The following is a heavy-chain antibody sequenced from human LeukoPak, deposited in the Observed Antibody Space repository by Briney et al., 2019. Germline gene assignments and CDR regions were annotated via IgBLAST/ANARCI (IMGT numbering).Heavy chain of an antibody. V-gene: IGHV1-2*06. Sequence: GASVKVSGEASGYTFTDYYIHWVRQAPGQGLEWMGRINPDTGGSIYAQKFQGRVTMTRDTSISTAYMELSRLRSDDTAVYFCATFFADSSGWYLFEYLGQGNLVNGSP. CDR3: ATFFADSSGWYLFEY. CDR1: GYTFTDYY. D-gene: IGHD6-19*01. CDR2: INPDTGGS. J-gene: IGHJ4*02.